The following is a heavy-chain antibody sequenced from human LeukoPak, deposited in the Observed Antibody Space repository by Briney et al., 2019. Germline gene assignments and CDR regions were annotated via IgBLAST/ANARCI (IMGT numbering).Heavy chain of an antibody. D-gene: IGHD1/OR15-1a*01. CDR2: ISGSGGST. Sequence: GGSLRLSCAASGFTFSSYAISWVRQAPGKGLEWVSAISGSGGSTYYADSVKGRFTISRDNSKNTLYLQMNSLRAEDTAVYYCAKDNKPTGIFDYWGQGTLVTVSS. CDR1: GFTFSSYA. V-gene: IGHV3-23*01. CDR3: AKDNKPTGIFDY. J-gene: IGHJ4*02.